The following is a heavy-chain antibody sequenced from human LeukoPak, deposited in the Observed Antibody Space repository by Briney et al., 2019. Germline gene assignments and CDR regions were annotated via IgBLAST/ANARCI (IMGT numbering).Heavy chain of an antibody. CDR1: GGSISSGSYY. CDR3: ARVHLSSRGYSDYYYMDV. Sequence: SQTLSLTCTVSGGSISSGSYYWSWIRQPAGKGLEWIGRIYTSGSTNYNPSLKSRVTISVDTSKNQFSLKLSSVTAADTAVYYCARVHLSSRGYSDYYYMDVWGKGTTVTVSS. J-gene: IGHJ6*03. D-gene: IGHD2-2*01. CDR2: IYTSGST. V-gene: IGHV4-61*02.